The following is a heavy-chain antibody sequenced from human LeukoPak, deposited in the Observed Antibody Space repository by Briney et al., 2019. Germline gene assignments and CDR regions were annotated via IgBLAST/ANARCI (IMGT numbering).Heavy chain of an antibody. J-gene: IGHJ4*02. CDR3: ARVLETDCSGGSCYSGLDY. Sequence: KAGGSLRLSCAASGFTFSRYNMNWVRQAPGKGLEWVSSISRTGNYIYYADSVKGRFTISRDNAQNPLFLQMNSLRVEDTAVYYCARVLETDCSGGSCYSGLDYWGQGTLVTVSS. V-gene: IGHV3-21*01. CDR2: ISRTGNYI. CDR1: GFTFSRYN. D-gene: IGHD2-15*01.